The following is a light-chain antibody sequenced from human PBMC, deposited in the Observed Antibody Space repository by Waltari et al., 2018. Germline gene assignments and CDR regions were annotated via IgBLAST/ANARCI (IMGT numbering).Light chain of an antibody. CDR2: KDE. CDR1: ALPKQY. CDR3: QSADSTGTYYV. J-gene: IGLJ1*01. V-gene: IGLV3-25*03. Sequence: SYELTQPPSVSVSPGQTARITCSGDALPKQYVYWYQPKPGQAPVLFCYKDEGRPSGIAERVSGSSSGTTATLTISGVQAEDEADYYCQSADSTGTYYVFAAGTKVTVL.